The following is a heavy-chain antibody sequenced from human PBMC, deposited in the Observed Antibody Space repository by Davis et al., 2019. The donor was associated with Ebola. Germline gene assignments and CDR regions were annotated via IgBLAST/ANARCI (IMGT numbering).Heavy chain of an antibody. V-gene: IGHV3-23*01. Sequence: GGSLRLSCAASGFTFSSYAMSWVRQAPGKGLEWVSGITGSGDTTYYADSVKGRFTISRDNSKNTLYLQMNSLRAEDTAVYYCARGHTAVDYWGQGTLVTVSS. D-gene: IGHD5-18*01. CDR3: ARGHTAVDY. CDR1: GFTFSSYA. J-gene: IGHJ4*02. CDR2: ITGSGDTT.